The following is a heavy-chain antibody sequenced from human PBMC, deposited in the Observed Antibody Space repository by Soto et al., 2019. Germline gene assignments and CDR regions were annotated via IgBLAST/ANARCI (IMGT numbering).Heavy chain of an antibody. V-gene: IGHV3-33*01. CDR3: ARDPNQLDHPINWFDP. J-gene: IGHJ5*02. CDR1: GFTFSSYG. D-gene: IGHD2-2*01. CDR2: IWYDGSNK. Sequence: GGSLRLSCSASGFTFSSYGMHWVRQAPGKGLEWVAVIWYDGSNKYYADSVKGRFTISRDNSKNTLYLQMNSLRAEDTAVYYCARDPNQLDHPINWFDPWGQGTLVTVSS.